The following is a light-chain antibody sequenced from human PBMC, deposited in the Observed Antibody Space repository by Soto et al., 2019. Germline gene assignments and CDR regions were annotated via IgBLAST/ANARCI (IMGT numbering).Light chain of an antibody. Sequence: IQMTQSPSSLSASVGDRVPINCRASQGISSYLAWYQQKPGKAPKLMIYAASTLQSGVPSRFSGSGSGTEFTLTISSLQPEDVATYYCQQVDSYPITFGQGTRLEIK. CDR2: AAS. V-gene: IGKV1-9*01. CDR3: QQVDSYPIT. J-gene: IGKJ5*01. CDR1: QGISSY.